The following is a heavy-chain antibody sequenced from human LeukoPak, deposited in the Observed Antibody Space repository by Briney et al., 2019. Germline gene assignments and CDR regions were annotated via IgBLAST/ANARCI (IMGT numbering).Heavy chain of an antibody. CDR1: GYTFTDYY. D-gene: IGHD4-17*01. CDR2: INPNSVGT. Sequence: ASVKVSCKASGYTFTDYYMHWVRQAPGQGLEWMGWINPNSVGTKYAQKFQGRVTMTRDTSISTAYMEVSRLRSENTAVYYCGRDNGDYVLDYWGQGTLVTVSS. V-gene: IGHV1-2*02. CDR3: GRDNGDYVLDY. J-gene: IGHJ4*02.